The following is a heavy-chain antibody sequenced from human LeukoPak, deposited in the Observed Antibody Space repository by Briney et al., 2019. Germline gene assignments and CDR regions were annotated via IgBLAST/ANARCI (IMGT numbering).Heavy chain of an antibody. J-gene: IGHJ6*02. CDR1: GFTFSNTW. V-gene: IGHV3-30*18. CDR3: AKDWGAYDILTGFWGYYYGMDV. D-gene: IGHD3-9*01. Sequence: GGSLRLSCAASGFTFSNTWMSWVRQAPGKGLEWVAVISYDGSNKYYADSVKGRFTISRDNSKNTLYLQMNSLRAEDTAVYYCAKDWGAYDILTGFWGYYYGMDVWGQGTTVTVSS. CDR2: ISYDGSNK.